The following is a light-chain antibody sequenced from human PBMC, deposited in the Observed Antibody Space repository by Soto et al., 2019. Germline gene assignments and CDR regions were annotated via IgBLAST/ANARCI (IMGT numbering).Light chain of an antibody. V-gene: IGLV2-23*01. CDR3: CSYAGSDTHVV. Sequence: QSALTQPASVSGSPGQSITISCTGTSSDVGSHNLVSWYQHYPGKAPKLMIYEANRRPSGVSDRFSGSKSGNTASLTISGLQAEDEADYYCCSYAGSDTHVVFGGGTKLTVL. J-gene: IGLJ2*01. CDR1: SSDVGSHNL. CDR2: EAN.